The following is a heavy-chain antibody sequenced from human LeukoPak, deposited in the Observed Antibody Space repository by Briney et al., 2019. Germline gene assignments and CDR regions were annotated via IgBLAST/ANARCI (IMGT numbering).Heavy chain of an antibody. CDR1: GFTVSSFE. CDR3: TRIYSDYVRSFDI. D-gene: IGHD4-11*01. J-gene: IGHJ3*02. CDR2: ISSSGGTM. Sequence: GGSLRLSCEASGFTVSSFEINWVRQAPGKGLEWVSYISSSGGTMDYADSVKGRFTVSRDNGKNSLYLQMNSLRAEDTAVYYCTRIYSDYVRSFDIWGQGTMVTVSS. V-gene: IGHV3-48*03.